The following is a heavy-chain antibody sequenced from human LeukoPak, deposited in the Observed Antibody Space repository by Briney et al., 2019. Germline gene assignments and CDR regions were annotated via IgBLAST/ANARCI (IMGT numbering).Heavy chain of an antibody. CDR3: ARDSSTFEYAFDI. Sequence: SETLSLTCTVSGGSISSYYWSWIRQPPGKRLEWIGYIYFSGSTNYNPSLKSRVTISVDTSKNQFSLKLSSVTAADTAVYYCARDSSTFEYAFDIWGQGTMVTVSS. CDR2: IYFSGST. V-gene: IGHV4-59*12. CDR1: GGSISSYY. D-gene: IGHD2-2*01. J-gene: IGHJ3*02.